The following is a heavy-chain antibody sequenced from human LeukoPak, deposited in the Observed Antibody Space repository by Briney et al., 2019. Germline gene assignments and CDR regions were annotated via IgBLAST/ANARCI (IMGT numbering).Heavy chain of an antibody. CDR3: ARLSRDGYNLYFDY. Sequence: GASVKVSCKASGGTFSSYAISWVRQAPGQGLEWMGRIIPILGIANYAQKFQGRVTITADKSTSTAYMELRSLRSDDTAVYYCARLSRDGYNLYFDYWGQGTLVTVSS. CDR2: IIPILGIA. V-gene: IGHV1-69*04. J-gene: IGHJ4*02. CDR1: GGTFSSYA. D-gene: IGHD5-24*01.